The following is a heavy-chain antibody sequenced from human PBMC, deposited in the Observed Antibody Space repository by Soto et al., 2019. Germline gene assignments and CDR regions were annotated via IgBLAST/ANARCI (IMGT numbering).Heavy chain of an antibody. D-gene: IGHD3-3*01. CDR1: GFTFSDYY. CDR2: ISSSSSYT. Sequence: KPGGSLILSCAASGFTFSDYYMSWIRQAPGKGLEWVSYISSSSSYTNYADSVKGRFTISRDNAKNSLYLQMNSLRAEDTAVYYCARDNAIFGVALGSFDYWGQGTLVTVSS. J-gene: IGHJ4*02. V-gene: IGHV3-11*06. CDR3: ARDNAIFGVALGSFDY.